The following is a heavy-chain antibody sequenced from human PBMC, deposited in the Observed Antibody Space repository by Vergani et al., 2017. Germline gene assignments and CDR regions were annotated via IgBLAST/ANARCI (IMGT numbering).Heavy chain of an antibody. J-gene: IGHJ4*01. CDR2: ISGPGLST. Sequence: VQLVESGGGLVKPGGSLRLSCTASGFFFSDYYMSWLRQAPGKGLEWVSGISGPGLSTYYADSVKGRFSISRDNSKNTVFLQMHSLRAEDTAIYYCVKEKIDLGSYFFDSWGHGILVTVSS. V-gene: IGHV3-23*04. CDR3: VKEKIDLGSYFFDS. D-gene: IGHD2/OR15-2a*01. CDR1: GFFFSDYY.